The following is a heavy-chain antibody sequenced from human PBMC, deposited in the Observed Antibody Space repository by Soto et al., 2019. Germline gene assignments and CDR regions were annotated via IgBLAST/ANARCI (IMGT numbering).Heavy chain of an antibody. Sequence: QVQLVESGGGVVQPGRSLRLSFAASGFTFSSYGMHWVRQAPGKGLEWVAVISYDGSNKYYADSVKGRFTISRDNSKNTLYLQMNSLRAEDTAVYYCAKDGGPSMSFDYWGQGTLVTVSS. CDR3: AKDGGPSMSFDY. V-gene: IGHV3-30*18. J-gene: IGHJ4*02. D-gene: IGHD2-2*01. CDR1: GFTFSSYG. CDR2: ISYDGSNK.